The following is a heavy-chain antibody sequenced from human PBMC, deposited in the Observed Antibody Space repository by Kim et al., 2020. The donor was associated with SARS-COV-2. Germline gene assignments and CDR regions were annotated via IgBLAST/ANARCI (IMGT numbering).Heavy chain of an antibody. D-gene: IGHD3-10*01. CDR1: GFTFSSCD. CDR3: ARDPWPRLRGLTYSYNGMDV. V-gene: IGHV3-30-3*01. Sequence: GGSLRLSCAASGFTFSSCDINWVRQAPGKGLEWVADITYDGSNKNYADSVKGRFTISRDNSKNTLYLQMNSLRAEDTALYYCARDPWPRLRGLTYSYNGMDVGGQGPTITVSS. CDR2: ITYDGSNK. J-gene: IGHJ6*02.